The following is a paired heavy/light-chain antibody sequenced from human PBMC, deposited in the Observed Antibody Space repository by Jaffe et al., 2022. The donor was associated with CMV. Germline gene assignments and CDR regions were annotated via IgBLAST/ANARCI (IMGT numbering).Heavy chain of an antibody. D-gene: IGHD6-19*01. CDR3: TRGTEGVAVAATKYYYFDY. J-gene: IGHJ4*02. Sequence: EVQLVESGGGLVQPGRSLRLSCTASGFTFGDYAMSWVRQAPGKGLEWVGFIRSKAYGGTTEYAASVKGRFTISRDDSKSIAYLQMNSLKTEDTAVYYCTRGTEGVAVAATKYYYFDYWGQGTLVTVSS. CDR2: IRSKAYGGTT. CDR1: GFTFGDYA. V-gene: IGHV3-49*04.
Light chain of an antibody. CDR2: GAS. Sequence: EIVLTQSPGTLSLSPGERATLSCRASQSVSSSYLAWYQQKPGQAPRLLIYGASSRATGIPDRFSGSGSGTDFTLTISRLEPEDFAVYYCQQYGSSPETFGQGTKVEIK. CDR3: QQYGSSPET. V-gene: IGKV3-20*01. J-gene: IGKJ1*01. CDR1: QSVSSSY.